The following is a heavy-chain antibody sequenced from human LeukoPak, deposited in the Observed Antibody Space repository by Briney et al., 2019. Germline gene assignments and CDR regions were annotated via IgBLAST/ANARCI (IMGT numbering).Heavy chain of an antibody. CDR2: IYYSGNT. D-gene: IGHD4-17*01. Sequence: PSETLSLTCTVSGVSISSSSYYWGWIRQPPGKGLEWIGIIYYSGNTYYNPSLKSRVTISVDTSKNQFSLKLSSVTATDTAVYYCASLRSGTGTFDPWGQGTLVTVSS. J-gene: IGHJ5*02. CDR3: ASLRSGTGTFDP. CDR1: GVSISSSSYY. V-gene: IGHV4-39*01.